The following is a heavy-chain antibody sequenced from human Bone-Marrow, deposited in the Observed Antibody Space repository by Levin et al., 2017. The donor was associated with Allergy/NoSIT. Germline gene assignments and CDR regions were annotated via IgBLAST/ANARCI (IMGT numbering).Heavy chain of an antibody. Sequence: GESLKISCEASGFTVSSHYMSWVRQAPGKGLEWVSVTYADGTIYYADSVKGRFSISRDNSKNTVYLQMNSLRVEDTALYYCARGLYSYGAIFDYWGQGTLVTVSS. D-gene: IGHD3-16*01. J-gene: IGHJ4*02. CDR2: TYADGTI. CDR3: ARGLYSYGAIFDY. V-gene: IGHV3-53*01. CDR1: GFTVSSHY.